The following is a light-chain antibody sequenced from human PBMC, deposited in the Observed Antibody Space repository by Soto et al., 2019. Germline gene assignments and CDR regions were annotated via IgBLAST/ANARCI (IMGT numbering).Light chain of an antibody. Sequence: IEMTQSPSPLSASVGDRVTITCRASQSISSYLNWYQQKPGKAPRLLIYAVSNLQSGVPSRFSGSGSGTDFTLTISSLQPEDFATYYCQQNYITPLAFGPGTKVDIK. CDR3: QQNYITPLA. CDR1: QSISSY. V-gene: IGKV1-39*01. CDR2: AVS. J-gene: IGKJ3*01.